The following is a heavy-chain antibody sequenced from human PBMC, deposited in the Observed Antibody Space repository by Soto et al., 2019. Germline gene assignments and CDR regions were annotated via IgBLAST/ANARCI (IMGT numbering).Heavy chain of an antibody. CDR2: IIPIFGTA. CDR3: ARDPAYAGSSGSEARGMDV. CDR1: GGTFSSYA. V-gene: IGHV1-69*06. J-gene: IGHJ6*02. D-gene: IGHD3-22*01. Sequence: ASVKVSCKASGGTFSSYAISWVRQAPGQGLEWMGGIIPIFGTANYAQKFQGRVTITADKSTSTAYMELSSLRSEDTAVYYCARDPAYAGSSGSEARGMDVWGQGTTVTVSS.